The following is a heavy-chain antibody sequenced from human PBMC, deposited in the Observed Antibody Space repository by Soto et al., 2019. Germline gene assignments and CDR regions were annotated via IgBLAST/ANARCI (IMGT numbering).Heavy chain of an antibody. D-gene: IGHD5-18*01. CDR3: AGFVDTAMVDNWFDP. CDR2: ISGSGGST. V-gene: IGHV3-23*01. J-gene: IGHJ5*02. CDR1: GFTFSSYA. Sequence: GGSLRLSCASSGFTFSSYAMSWVRQATGKGLEWVSAISGSGGSTYYADSVKGRFTISRDNSKNTLYLQMNSLRAEDTAVYYCAGFVDTAMVDNWFDPWGQGTLVTAPQ.